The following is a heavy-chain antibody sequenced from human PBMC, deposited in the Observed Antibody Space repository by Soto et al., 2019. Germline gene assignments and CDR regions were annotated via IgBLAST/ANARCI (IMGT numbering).Heavy chain of an antibody. CDR3: AKDISSGYYYFDY. Sequence: GGSLRLSCAASGFTFSSYAMSWVRQAPGKGLEWVSLMSGDGVSTYYADSVKGRFTISRDNSKNTLYLQMNSLRAEDTAIYYCAKDISSGYYYFDYWGQGTLVTVSS. D-gene: IGHD3-22*01. CDR2: MSGDGVST. CDR1: GFTFSSYA. V-gene: IGHV3-23*01. J-gene: IGHJ4*02.